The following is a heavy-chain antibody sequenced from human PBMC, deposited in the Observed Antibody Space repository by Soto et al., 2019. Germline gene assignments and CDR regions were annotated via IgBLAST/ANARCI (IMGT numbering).Heavy chain of an antibody. CDR1: GGSSRGYY. Sequence: SETQSLTCAVYGGSSRGYYWSWIRQPPGKGLEWIGEINHSGSTNYNPSLNSRVTISVDTSKNQFSLKLSSVTAADTAVYYCARHSGSSYYYYGMDVWGQGTTVTVSS. J-gene: IGHJ6*02. V-gene: IGHV4-34*01. CDR2: INHSGST. CDR3: ARHSGSSYYYYGMDV. D-gene: IGHD2-21*01.